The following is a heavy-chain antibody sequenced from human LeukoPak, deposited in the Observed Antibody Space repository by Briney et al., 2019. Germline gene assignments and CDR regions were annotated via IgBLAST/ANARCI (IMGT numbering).Heavy chain of an antibody. CDR2: ISYDGSNK. J-gene: IGHJ4*02. D-gene: IGHD2-21*02. CDR3: AKGPYCGGDCYFPDY. Sequence: PGGSLRLSCAASGFTFSSYGMRWVRQAPGKGLEWVAVISYDGSNKYYADSVKGRFTISRDNSKNTLYLQMNSLRAEDTAVYYCAKGPYCGGDCYFPDYWGQGTLVTVSS. V-gene: IGHV3-30*18. CDR1: GFTFSSYG.